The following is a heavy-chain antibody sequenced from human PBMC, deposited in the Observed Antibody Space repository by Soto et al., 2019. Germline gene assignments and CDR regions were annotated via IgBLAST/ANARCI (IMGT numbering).Heavy chain of an antibody. D-gene: IGHD3-16*01. Sequence: QVQLVQSGAEVRKPGASVKVACKASGYRFTDYAIQWVRQAPGQSLEWLGWVNVHNGNPKYSQRSPDRVTITWDTSATTAYMELGSLRSEDTAVYYCASDFLGDPGAHFDYWGQGTLVTVSS. V-gene: IGHV1-3*01. J-gene: IGHJ4*02. CDR3: ASDFLGDPGAHFDY. CDR2: VNVHNGNP. CDR1: GYRFTDYA.